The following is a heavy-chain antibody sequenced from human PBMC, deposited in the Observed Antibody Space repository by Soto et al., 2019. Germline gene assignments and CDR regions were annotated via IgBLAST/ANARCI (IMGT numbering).Heavy chain of an antibody. D-gene: IGHD3-9*01. Sequence: PGGSLRLSCAASGFTFSSYGMHWVRQAPGKGLEWVAVIWYDGSNKYYADSVKGRFTISRDNSKNTLYLQMNSLRAEDTAVYYCARGYFDWLYVGMDVWGQGTTVTVSS. CDR1: GFTFSSYG. CDR2: IWYDGSNK. CDR3: ARGYFDWLYVGMDV. J-gene: IGHJ6*02. V-gene: IGHV3-33*01.